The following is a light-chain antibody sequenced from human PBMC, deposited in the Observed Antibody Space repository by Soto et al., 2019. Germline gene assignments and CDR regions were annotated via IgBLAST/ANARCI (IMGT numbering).Light chain of an antibody. V-gene: IGLV1-47*02. CDR1: GSNIGPNY. Sequence: QSVLTQPPSASGTPGQRVTMSCSGSGSNIGPNYVYWFQQFPGTAPKLFIYNNDQRPSGVPDRFSGSKSGTSASLDISGLRSEDEADYYCAAWDDSLSGRVFGGGTKLTVL. J-gene: IGLJ3*02. CDR2: NND. CDR3: AAWDDSLSGRV.